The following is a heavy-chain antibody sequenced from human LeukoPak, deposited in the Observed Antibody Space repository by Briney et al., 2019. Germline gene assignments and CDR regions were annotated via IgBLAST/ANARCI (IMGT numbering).Heavy chain of an antibody. Sequence: GASVKVSCKASGGTFSSYAISWVRQAPGQGLEWMGRIIPILGIANYAQKFQGRVTITADKSTSTAYMEPSSLRSEDTAVYYCARDRIKATFDYWGQGTLVTVSS. D-gene: IGHD2-21*01. J-gene: IGHJ4*02. CDR3: ARDRIKATFDY. V-gene: IGHV1-69*04. CDR1: GGTFSSYA. CDR2: IIPILGIA.